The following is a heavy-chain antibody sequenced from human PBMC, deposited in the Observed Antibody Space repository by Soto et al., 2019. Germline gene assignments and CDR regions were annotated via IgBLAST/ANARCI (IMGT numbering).Heavy chain of an antibody. CDR3: THRGYYYDSSGYDYVSI. V-gene: IGHV3-15*07. CDR1: GFTFNKAG. D-gene: IGHD3-22*01. Sequence: GSLRLSCAASGFTFNKAGMNWVRQAPGKGLEWVGRIKSKTDRGTTEYAAPVTGRFTISRDDSKDTVYLHMNSLKTEDTAMYYCTHRGYYYDSSGYDYVSIWGQGTMVTVSS. J-gene: IGHJ3*02. CDR2: IKSKTDRGTT.